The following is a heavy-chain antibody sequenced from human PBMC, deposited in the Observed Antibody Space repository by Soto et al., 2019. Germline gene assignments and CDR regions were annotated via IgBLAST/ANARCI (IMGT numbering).Heavy chain of an antibody. CDR3: GKGNSRWGTGDAFDI. V-gene: IGHV3-23*01. D-gene: IGHD1-1*01. CDR1: GFTFNNYA. J-gene: IGHJ3*02. Sequence: PGGSLRLSCAASGFTFNNYALNWVRQAPGKGLEWVSSISGTGGSTFYAGSAKGRFTISRDNSKNTLFLQMTSLRAEDTAVYYCGKGNSRWGTGDAFDIWGQGTMVNVSS. CDR2: ISGTGGST.